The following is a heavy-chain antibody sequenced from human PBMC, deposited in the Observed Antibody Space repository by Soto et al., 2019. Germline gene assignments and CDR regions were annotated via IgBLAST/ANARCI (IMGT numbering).Heavy chain of an antibody. CDR1: GFTFSSYD. CDR3: AKESTVGSPGDYFDS. D-gene: IGHD1-26*01. V-gene: IGHV3-23*01. Sequence: EVELLESGGDLVQPGGSLRLSCAASGFTFSSYDMNWVRQAPGKGLEWVSAIGVYANTYYADSVKGRFTISRDDSRNTVHLQLNSLRVDVTAVYYCAKESTVGSPGDYFDSWGQGTLVTVSS. CDR2: IGVYANT. J-gene: IGHJ4*02.